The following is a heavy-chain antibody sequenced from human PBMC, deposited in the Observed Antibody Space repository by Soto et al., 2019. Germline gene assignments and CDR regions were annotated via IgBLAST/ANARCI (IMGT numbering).Heavy chain of an antibody. CDR3: ARSNWYSEY. V-gene: IGHV4-59*01. Sequence: PSETLSLTCTVSGGSISTYWSWIRQPPGKGLEWIGYIHDGGTTNFNPSLKSRVTMSVDTSKNQFSLKLSSVTAADTAVYYCARSNWYSEYWGQGTLVTVSS. D-gene: IGHD7-27*01. J-gene: IGHJ4*02. CDR1: GGSISTY. CDR2: IHDGGTT.